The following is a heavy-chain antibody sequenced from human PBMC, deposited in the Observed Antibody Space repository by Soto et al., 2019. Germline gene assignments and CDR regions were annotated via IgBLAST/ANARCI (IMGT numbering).Heavy chain of an antibody. D-gene: IGHD3-22*01. CDR1: GFTFSSYG. CDR2: TWYDGSNK. V-gene: IGHV3-33*01. CDR3: ARDRGLYYYDSSGLDY. J-gene: IGHJ4*02. Sequence: PGGSLRLSCAASGFTFSSYGMHWVRQAPGKGLEWVAVTWYDGSNKYYADSVKGRFTISRDNSKNTLYLQMNSLRAEDTAVYYCARDRGLYYYDSSGLDYWGQGTLVTVSS.